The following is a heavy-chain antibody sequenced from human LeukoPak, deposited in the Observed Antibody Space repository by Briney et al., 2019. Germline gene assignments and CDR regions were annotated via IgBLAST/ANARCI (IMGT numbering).Heavy chain of an antibody. V-gene: IGHV4-34*01. J-gene: IGHJ6*03. CDR3: ARTGSYYYYYMDV. D-gene: IGHD3-10*01. CDR1: GGSFSGYY. Sequence: SETLSLTCAVYGGSFSGYYWSWIRQPPGKGLEWIGEINHSGSTNYNPSLKSRVTISVDTSKNQFSLKLSSVTAADTAVYYCARTGSYYYYYMDVWGRGTTVTVSS. CDR2: INHSGST.